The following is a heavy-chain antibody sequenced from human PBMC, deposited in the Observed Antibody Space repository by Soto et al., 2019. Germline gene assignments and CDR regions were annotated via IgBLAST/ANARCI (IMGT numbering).Heavy chain of an antibody. J-gene: IGHJ6*02. D-gene: IGHD3-10*01. V-gene: IGHV1-69*12. CDR2: IIPIFGTA. CDR1: GGTFSSYA. CDR3: ASGRSGFRGVAVVSRYYYYGMDV. Sequence: QVQLVQSGAEVKKPGSSVKVSCKASGGTFSSYAISWVRQAPGQGLEWMGGIIPIFGTANYAQKFQGRVTITAGASTRTAYMELSSLRSEDTAVYYGASGRSGFRGVAVVSRYYYYGMDVWGQGTTVTVSS.